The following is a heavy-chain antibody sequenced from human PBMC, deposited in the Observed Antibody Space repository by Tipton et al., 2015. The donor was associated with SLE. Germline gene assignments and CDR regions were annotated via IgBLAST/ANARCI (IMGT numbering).Heavy chain of an antibody. D-gene: IGHD2-15*01. J-gene: IGHJ3*02. V-gene: IGHV3-64*01. CDR3: ARAGIVVVVAANDAFGI. Sequence: GSLRLSCAASGFTFSSYVMHWVRQAPGKGLEYVSAISSNGGSTYYANSVKGRFTISRDNSKNTLYLQMGSLRAEDMAVYYCARAGIVVVVAANDAFGIWGQGTMVTVSS. CDR1: GFTFSSYV. CDR2: ISSNGGST.